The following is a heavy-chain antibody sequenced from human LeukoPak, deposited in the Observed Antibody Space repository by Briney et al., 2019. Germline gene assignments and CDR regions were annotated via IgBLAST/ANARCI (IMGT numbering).Heavy chain of an antibody. CDR2: IYHSGST. CDR1: GYSISSGYY. D-gene: IGHD5-24*01. J-gene: IGHJ4*02. CDR3: ARRGGYNGMDY. V-gene: IGHV4-38-2*02. Sequence: SETLSLTCTVSGYSISSGYYWGWIRQPPGKGLEWIGSIYHSGSTYYNPSLKSRVTISVDTSKNQFSLKLSSVTAADTAVYYCARRGGYNGMDYWGQGTLVTVSS.